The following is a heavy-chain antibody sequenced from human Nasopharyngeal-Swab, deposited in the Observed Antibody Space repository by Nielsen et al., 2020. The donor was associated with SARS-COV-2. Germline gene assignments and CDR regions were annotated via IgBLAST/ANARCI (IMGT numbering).Heavy chain of an antibody. CDR1: GYGFTSYW. D-gene: IGHD3-3*01. CDR2: IDPSDSYT. V-gene: IGHV5-10-1*01. Sequence: KVSCKGSGYGFTSYWISWVRQMPGKGLEWMGRIDPSDSYTNYSPSFQGHVTISADKSISTAYLQWSSLKASDTAMYYCARLERFLEWSNWFDPWGQGTLVTVSS. CDR3: ARLERFLEWSNWFDP. J-gene: IGHJ5*02.